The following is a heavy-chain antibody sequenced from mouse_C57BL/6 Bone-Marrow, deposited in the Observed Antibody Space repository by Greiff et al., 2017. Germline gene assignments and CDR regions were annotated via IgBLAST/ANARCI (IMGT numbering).Heavy chain of an antibody. Sequence: QVQLKQPGAELVKPGASVKLSCKASGYTFTSYWMQWVKQRPGQGLEWIGEIDPSDSYTNYNQKFKGKAPLTVYTYSRTAYMQLSSLTSEDSAVYYCARFSSYETYWGQGTLVTVSA. V-gene: IGHV1-50*01. CDR2: IDPSDSYT. CDR1: GYTFTSYW. D-gene: IGHD1-1*01. J-gene: IGHJ3*01. CDR3: ARFSSYETY.